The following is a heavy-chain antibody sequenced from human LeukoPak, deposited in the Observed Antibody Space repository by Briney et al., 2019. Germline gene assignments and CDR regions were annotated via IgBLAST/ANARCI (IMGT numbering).Heavy chain of an antibody. CDR1: GGSISSSSYF. D-gene: IGHD5-18*01. CDR3: ATHRGYSYGFFDY. CDR2: FYYSGST. J-gene: IGHJ4*02. V-gene: IGHV4-39*01. Sequence: SETLSLTCTVSGGSISSSSYFWGWLRQPPGKGLEWIGTFYYSGSTYYNPSLKSRVTISVDTSNNQFSLKLSSVTAADTAVYYCATHRGYSYGFFDYWGQGTLATVSS.